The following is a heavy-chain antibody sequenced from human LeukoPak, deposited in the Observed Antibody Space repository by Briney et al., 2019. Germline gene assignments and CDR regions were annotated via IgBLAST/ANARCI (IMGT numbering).Heavy chain of an antibody. D-gene: IGHD3-3*02. CDR1: GGSFSGYY. Sequence: SETLSLTCAVYGGSFSGYYWSWTRQPPGKGLEWIGEINHSGSTNYNPSLKSRVTISVDTSKNQFSLKLSSVTAADTAVYYCARHLKNYYYYYMDVWGKGTTVTISS. J-gene: IGHJ6*03. V-gene: IGHV4-34*01. CDR3: ARHLKNYYYYYMDV. CDR2: INHSGST.